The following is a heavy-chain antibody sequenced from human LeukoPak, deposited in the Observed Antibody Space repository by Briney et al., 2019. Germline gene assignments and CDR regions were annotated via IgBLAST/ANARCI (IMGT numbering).Heavy chain of an antibody. J-gene: IGHJ4*02. D-gene: IGHD6-19*01. CDR3: GRGGEGVYSSGPIDY. Sequence: ASVKVSCKASGYIFTSHGISWVRQAPGQGLEWMGWINDYNGNTNYAQKLQDRVTMTADRSTTTVYMELRGLRSDDTAVYYCGRGGEGVYSSGPIDYWGQGTLVTVSS. CDR1: GYIFTSHG. CDR2: INDYNGNT. V-gene: IGHV1-18*01.